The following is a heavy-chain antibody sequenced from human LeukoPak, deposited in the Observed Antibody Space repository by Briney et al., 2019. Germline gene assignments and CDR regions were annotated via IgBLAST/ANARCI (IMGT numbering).Heavy chain of an antibody. Sequence: PSETLSLTCTVSGGSISSYYWSWIRQPPGKGLEWIGYIYYSGSTNYNPSLKSRVTISVDTSKNQFSLKLSSVTAADTAVYYCATTSILTMVRGVFDCWGQGTLVTVSS. V-gene: IGHV4-59*01. D-gene: IGHD3-10*01. CDR1: GGSISSYY. CDR2: IYYSGST. CDR3: ATTSILTMVRGVFDC. J-gene: IGHJ4*02.